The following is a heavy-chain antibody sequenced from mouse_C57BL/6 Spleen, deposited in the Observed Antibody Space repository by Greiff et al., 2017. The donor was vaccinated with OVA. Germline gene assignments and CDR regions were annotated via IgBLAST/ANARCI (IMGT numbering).Heavy chain of an antibody. CDR3: ARHGSSLYAMDY. D-gene: IGHD1-1*01. V-gene: IGHV1-72*01. CDR2: IDPNRGGT. CDR1: GYTFTSYW. J-gene: IGHJ4*01. Sequence: QVQLQQPGAELVKSGASVKLSCKASGYTFTSYWMHWVKQRPGRGLEWIGRIDPNRGGTKYNEKFKSKATLTVDKPSSTAYMQLSSLTSEDSAVYYCARHGSSLYAMDYWGQGTSVTVSS.